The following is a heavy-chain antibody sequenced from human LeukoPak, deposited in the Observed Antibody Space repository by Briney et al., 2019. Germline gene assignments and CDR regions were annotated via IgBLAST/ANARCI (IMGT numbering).Heavy chain of an antibody. D-gene: IGHD2-2*01. CDR2: IYPGDSDT. J-gene: IGHJ4*02. V-gene: IGHV5-51*01. Sequence: GESRQISCKGSGYSFTSYWIGWVRQLPGKGLEWMGIIYPGDSDTRYSPSFQGQVTIPADKSISTAYLQWSSLKASDTAMYYCARQGCSSTSCYLSPDYWGQGTLVTVSS. CDR3: ARQGCSSTSCYLSPDY. CDR1: GYSFTSYW.